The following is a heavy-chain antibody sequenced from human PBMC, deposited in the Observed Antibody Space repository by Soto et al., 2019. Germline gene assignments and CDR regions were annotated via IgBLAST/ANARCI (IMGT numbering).Heavy chain of an antibody. CDR3: AKDQGNTIVGASRGFAH. Sequence: GGSLRLSCAVSGFTFSTYAMNWVRQAPGKWLEWLSLISGSGSGTYYADSVKGRFTISRDNSENTLYLQMNSLRAEDTAVYYCAKDQGNTIVGASRGFAHWGHGXLVTVYS. V-gene: IGHV3-23*01. D-gene: IGHD1-26*01. CDR1: GFTFSTYA. CDR2: ISGSGSGT. J-gene: IGHJ4*01.